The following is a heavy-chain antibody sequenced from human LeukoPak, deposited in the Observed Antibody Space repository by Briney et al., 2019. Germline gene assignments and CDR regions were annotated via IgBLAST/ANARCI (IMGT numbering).Heavy chain of an antibody. CDR2: ISGSSGST. J-gene: IGHJ4*02. D-gene: IGHD3-22*01. CDR1: GFTFSSYA. V-gene: IGHV3-23*01. Sequence: GGSLRLSCAASGFTFSSYAMSWVRQAPGKGLEWASGISGSSGSTYSADSVKGRFTISRDNSKNTLYLQMNSLRAEDTAVYYCARGYYYDSSEYYFDYWGQGTLVTVSS. CDR3: ARGYYYDSSEYYFDY.